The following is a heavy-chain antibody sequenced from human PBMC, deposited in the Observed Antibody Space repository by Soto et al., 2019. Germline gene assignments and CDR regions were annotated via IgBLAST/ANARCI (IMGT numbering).Heavy chain of an antibody. D-gene: IGHD6-19*01. CDR2: IKRSAEGGTT. V-gene: IGHV3-15*07. J-gene: IGHJ4*02. Sequence: VQLVESGGGFVEPGGSLRLSCEASGFTLNTAWMNWVRQAPRKGLEWVARIKRSAEGGTTDYAAPVRGRFTISRDDSMNTLYLQMSSLKTEDTAVYYCATGWDGSGWPSVGWGQGTMVTVAA. CDR1: GFTLNTAW. CDR3: ATGWDGSGWPSVG.